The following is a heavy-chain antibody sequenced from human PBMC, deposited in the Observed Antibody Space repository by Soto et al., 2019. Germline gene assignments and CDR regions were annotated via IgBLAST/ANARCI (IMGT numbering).Heavy chain of an antibody. CDR3: AAYDSEGYFDY. CDR1: NGSITNFH. D-gene: IGHD3-9*01. J-gene: IGHJ4*02. Sequence: LSLTCTVSNGSITNFHWSWIRQPPGKGLEWIGYIYFSGSTNYNPSLKSRVTMSIDTSKNEFSLKLISVTAADTAAYYCAAYDSEGYFDYWGQGALVTVSS. V-gene: IGHV4-59*01. CDR2: IYFSGST.